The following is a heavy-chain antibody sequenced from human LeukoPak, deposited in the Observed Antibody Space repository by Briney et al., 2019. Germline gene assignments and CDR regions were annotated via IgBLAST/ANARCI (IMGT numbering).Heavy chain of an antibody. Sequence: GGSLRLSCAASGFTVSTNYMSWVRQAPGKGLEWVLVIYSGGSTYYADSVKGRFTISRDNSKNTLYLQMNSLRAEDTAVYYCARVSVYYDSSGYYYFDYWGQGTLVTVSS. J-gene: IGHJ4*02. CDR1: GFTVSTNY. CDR2: IYSGGST. D-gene: IGHD3-22*01. V-gene: IGHV3-53*01. CDR3: ARVSVYYDSSGYYYFDY.